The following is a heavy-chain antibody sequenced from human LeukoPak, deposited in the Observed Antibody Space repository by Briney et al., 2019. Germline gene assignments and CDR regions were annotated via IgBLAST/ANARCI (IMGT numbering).Heavy chain of an antibody. CDR1: GYTFTGYY. CDR3: AREYSSGWYEYFDY. J-gene: IGHJ4*02. CDR2: INPNSGGT. D-gene: IGHD6-19*01. Sequence: ASVKVSCKASGYTFTGYYMHWVRQAPGQGLEWMGRINPNSGGTNYAQKFQCRVTMTRDTSIITAYMELSRLRSDDTAVYYCAREYSSGWYEYFDYWGQGTLVTVSS. V-gene: IGHV1-2*06.